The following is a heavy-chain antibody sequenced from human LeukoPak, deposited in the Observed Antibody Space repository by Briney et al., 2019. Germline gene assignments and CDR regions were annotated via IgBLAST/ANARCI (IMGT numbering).Heavy chain of an antibody. CDR3: ARDRAGYKFDY. CDR2: MKEVGSQE. CDR1: GFTFGNYW. V-gene: IGHV3-7*01. D-gene: IGHD5-18*01. J-gene: IGHJ4*02. Sequence: PGGSLRLSCAASGFTFGNYWMTWVRQAPGKGLEWVANMKEVGSQEYYVDSVKGRFTISRDNAKNSLYLQMNSLRAEDTAVYYCARDRAGYKFDYWGQGTLVTVSS.